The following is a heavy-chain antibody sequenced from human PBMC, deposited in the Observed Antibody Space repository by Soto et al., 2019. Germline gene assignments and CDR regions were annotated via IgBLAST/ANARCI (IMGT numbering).Heavy chain of an antibody. CDR2: IYHSGST. D-gene: IGHD2-2*01. J-gene: IGHJ5*02. CDR1: GGSLSSGAYY. Sequence: ASETLSLTCTVSGGSLSSGAYYWSWIRQPPGKGLEWIGYIYHSGSTYYNPSLKSRVTISVDRSKNQFSLKLSSVTAEDTAVYYCARVPDRWGQGTLVTVSS. CDR3: ARVPDR. V-gene: IGHV4-30-2*01.